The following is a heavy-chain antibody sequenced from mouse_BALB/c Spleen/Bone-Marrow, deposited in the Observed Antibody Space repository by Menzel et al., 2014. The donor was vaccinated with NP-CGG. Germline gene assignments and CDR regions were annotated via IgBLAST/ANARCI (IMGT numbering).Heavy chain of an antibody. CDR2: ISSGSSTI. CDR3: ARKGALITHYYAMDY. V-gene: IGHV5-17*02. D-gene: IGHD2-4*01. Sequence: EVQLVESGGGLVQPGGPRKLSRAASGFTFSSFGMHWVRQAPEKGLEWVAYISSGSSTIYYADTVKGRFTISRDNPKNTLFLQMTSLRSEDTAMYYCARKGALITHYYAMDYWGQGTSVTVSS. J-gene: IGHJ4*01. CDR1: GFTFSSFG.